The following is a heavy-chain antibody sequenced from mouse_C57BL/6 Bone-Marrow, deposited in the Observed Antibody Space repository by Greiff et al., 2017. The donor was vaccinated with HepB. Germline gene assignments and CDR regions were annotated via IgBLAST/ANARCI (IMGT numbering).Heavy chain of an antibody. CDR2: IYPGSGST. Sequence: QVQLQQPGAELVKPGASVKMSCKASGYTFTSYWITWVKQRPGQGLEWIGDIYPGSGSTNYNEKFKSKATLTVDTSSSTAYMQLSSLTSEDSAVYYCARGTTVVADDWYFDVWGTGTTVTVSS. V-gene: IGHV1-55*01. CDR1: GYTFTSYW. CDR3: ARGTTVVADDWYFDV. D-gene: IGHD1-1*01. J-gene: IGHJ1*03.